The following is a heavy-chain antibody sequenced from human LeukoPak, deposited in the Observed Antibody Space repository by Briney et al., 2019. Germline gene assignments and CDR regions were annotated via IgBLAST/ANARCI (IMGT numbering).Heavy chain of an antibody. CDR1: GFTFSSYA. D-gene: IGHD6-19*01. Sequence: QPGGSLRLSCAASGFTFSSYAMSWVRQAPGKGLEWVSAISGSGGSTYYADSVKGRFTISRDNSKNTLYLQMNSLRAEDTAVYYCAREEPLAYSSGWYGDYWGQGTLVTVSS. CDR3: AREEPLAYSSGWYGDY. CDR2: ISGSGGST. J-gene: IGHJ4*02. V-gene: IGHV3-23*01.